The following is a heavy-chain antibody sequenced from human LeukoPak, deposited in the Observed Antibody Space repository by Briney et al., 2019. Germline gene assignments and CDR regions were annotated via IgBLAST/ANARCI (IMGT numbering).Heavy chain of an antibody. CDR1: GCTFSSYG. D-gene: IGHD3-10*01. J-gene: IGHJ4*02. V-gene: IGHV3-30*18. Sequence: GGSLRLTCAASGCTFSSYGLHWVRQAPGKGLEWMAVISYDGSNKYYADSMKGRFTIFRDNSKNTLYLQMNSLRAEDTDVYYCAKDRRGVGKYYYGSGSYGEFGYWGQGTLVTVSS. CDR3: AKDRRGVGKYYYGSGSYGEFGY. CDR2: ISYDGSNK.